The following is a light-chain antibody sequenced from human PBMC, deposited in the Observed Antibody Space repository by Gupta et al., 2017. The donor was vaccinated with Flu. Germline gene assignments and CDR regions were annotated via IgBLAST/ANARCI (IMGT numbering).Light chain of an antibody. J-gene: IGKJ4*01. CDR2: KAS. V-gene: IGKV1-5*03. CDR3: QQYDSYSLT. Sequence: DIQMTQSPSTVSASVGDRVTITCRASQSIRGWLAWYQRKPGKAPNLLIYKASNLASGVPSRFSGSGSGTEFTLTISNLQPDDFATYYCQQYDSYSLTFGGGTEVEIK. CDR1: QSIRGW.